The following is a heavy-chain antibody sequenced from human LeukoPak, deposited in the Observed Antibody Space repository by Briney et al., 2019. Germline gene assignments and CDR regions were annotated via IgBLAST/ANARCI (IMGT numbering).Heavy chain of an antibody. CDR1: GYSFTSYW. Sequence: GESLKISCKGSGYSFTSYWIGWVRQMPGKGLEWMGIINPGDSDTKYSPSFQGQVTISADKSISTAYLQWSSLKASDTAVYYCVRRGVAAAPGLYYFDSWGHGTLVTVSS. CDR2: INPGDSDT. V-gene: IGHV5-51*01. D-gene: IGHD6-13*01. CDR3: VRRGVAAAPGLYYFDS. J-gene: IGHJ4*01.